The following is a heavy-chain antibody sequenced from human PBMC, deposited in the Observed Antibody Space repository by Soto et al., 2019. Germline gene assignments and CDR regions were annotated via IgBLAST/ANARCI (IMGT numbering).Heavy chain of an antibody. V-gene: IGHV3-23*01. CDR2: ISASGDIT. CDR1: GFTFSSDA. J-gene: IGHJ4*02. CDR3: ARVARNGAL. D-gene: IGHD3-10*01. Sequence: PGGSLRLSCAATGFTFSSDAVNWVRQTPGKGLEWVSGISASGDITYYADSVKGRFTISRDNSKNTLFLQLDSLRAEDTAVYYCARVARNGALWGKGTLVTVSS.